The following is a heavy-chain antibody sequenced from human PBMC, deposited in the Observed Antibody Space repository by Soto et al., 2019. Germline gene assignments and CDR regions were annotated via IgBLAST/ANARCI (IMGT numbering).Heavy chain of an antibody. CDR1: GFTFSDYY. J-gene: IGHJ4*02. CDR2: ISSSGSTI. Sequence: GSLRLSCAASGFTFSDYYMSWIRQAPGKGLEWVSYISSSGSTIYYAETVKGRFTISRDNAKNSLYLQMNSLKAEDTAVYYCARVRWLVFDYWGQGTLVTVSS. CDR3: ARVRWLVFDY. V-gene: IGHV3-11*01. D-gene: IGHD6-19*01.